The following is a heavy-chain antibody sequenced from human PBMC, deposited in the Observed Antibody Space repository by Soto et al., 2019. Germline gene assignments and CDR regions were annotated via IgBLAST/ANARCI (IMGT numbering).Heavy chain of an antibody. D-gene: IGHD2-8*02. CDR2: IGTQHDT. Sequence: DVQLVESGGGLVQPGGSLRLSCAASGLTFSAFDMHWVRQTTGKGLEWVAAIGTQHDTYYPDSVKGRFTISRENAKNSLNLQMNSRRAGDTAVYYCARQASYWHGGGGWFDPWGQGTLVTVSS. CDR1: GLTFSAFD. CDR3: ARQASYWHGGGGWFDP. J-gene: IGHJ5*02. V-gene: IGHV3-13*01.